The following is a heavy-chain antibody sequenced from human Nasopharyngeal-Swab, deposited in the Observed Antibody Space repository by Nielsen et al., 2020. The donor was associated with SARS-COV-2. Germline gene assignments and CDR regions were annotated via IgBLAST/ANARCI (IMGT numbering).Heavy chain of an antibody. CDR3: AKDLGIAIPGGMDV. Sequence: SLKISCAASGFTFDDYAMHWVRQAPGKGLEWVSGISWNSGSIGYADSVKGRFTISRDNAKNSLYLQMNSLRAEDTALYYCAKDLGIAIPGGMDVWGQGTTVTVSS. CDR2: ISWNSGSI. CDR1: GFTFDDYA. D-gene: IGHD2-2*02. V-gene: IGHV3-9*01. J-gene: IGHJ6*02.